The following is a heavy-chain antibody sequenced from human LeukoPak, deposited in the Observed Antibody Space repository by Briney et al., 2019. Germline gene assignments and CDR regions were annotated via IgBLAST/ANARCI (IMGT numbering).Heavy chain of an antibody. CDR2: ISSSSTYI. Sequence: PGGSLRLSCAASGFTFSSYSMNWVRQAPGKGLEWVSSISSSSTYIYYGDSMKGRFTISRDNAKNSLYLQMNSLRAEDTAVYYCAKDGITIFGQDWEYYFDYWGQGTLVTVSS. CDR1: GFTFSSYS. V-gene: IGHV3-21*01. CDR3: AKDGITIFGQDWEYYFDY. D-gene: IGHD3-3*01. J-gene: IGHJ4*02.